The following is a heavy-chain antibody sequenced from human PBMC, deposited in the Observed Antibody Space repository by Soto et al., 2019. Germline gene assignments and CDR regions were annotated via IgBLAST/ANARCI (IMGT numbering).Heavy chain of an antibody. CDR3: AKDLGDIVATIFVY. CDR2: ISGSGGST. V-gene: IGHV3-23*01. J-gene: IGHJ4*02. CDR1: GFTISSYA. Sequence: GGSLRLSCAASGFTISSYAMSWVRQAPGKGLEWVSAISGSGGSTYYADSVKGRFTISRDNSKNTLYLQMNSLRAEDTAVYYCAKDLGDIVATIFVYWAQGTLVNVSS. D-gene: IGHD5-12*01.